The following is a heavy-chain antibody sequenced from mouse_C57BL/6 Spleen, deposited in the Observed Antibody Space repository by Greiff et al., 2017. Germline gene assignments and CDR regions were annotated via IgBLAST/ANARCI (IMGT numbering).Heavy chain of an antibody. CDR2: ISSGSSTI. V-gene: IGHV5-17*01. CDR3: ARRDGSSYGYFDV. D-gene: IGHD1-1*01. Sequence: EVKVVESGGGLVKPGGSLKLSCAASGFTFSDYGMHWVRQAPEKGLEWVAYISSGSSTIYYADTVKGRITISRDNAKNTLFLQMTSLRSEDTAMYYCARRDGSSYGYFDVWGTGTTVTVSS. CDR1: GFTFSDYG. J-gene: IGHJ1*03.